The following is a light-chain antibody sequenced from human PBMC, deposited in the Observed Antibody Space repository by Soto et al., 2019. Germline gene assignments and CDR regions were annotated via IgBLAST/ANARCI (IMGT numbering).Light chain of an antibody. CDR1: QRVSSSY. V-gene: IGKV3-20*01. CDR2: GAS. CDR3: QKYSRSPYT. J-gene: IGKJ2*01. Sequence: EIVLTQSPGTLSLSPGERATLSCRASQRVSSSYLAWYQQKPGQAPRLLIYGASSRATGIPDSFSGSGSGTNFTLTNSRLEREDITVYYCQKYSRSPYTFGKRIKLEIK.